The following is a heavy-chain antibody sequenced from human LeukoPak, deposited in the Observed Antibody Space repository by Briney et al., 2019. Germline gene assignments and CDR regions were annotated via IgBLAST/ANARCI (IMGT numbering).Heavy chain of an antibody. CDR1: GYSFTSYW. CDR3: ARRSSGSYSVGGYYYYMDV. D-gene: IGHD1-26*01. CDR2: IYPGDSDT. J-gene: IGHJ6*03. V-gene: IGHV5-51*01. Sequence: GESLKISCKGSGYSFTSYWIGWVRQMPRKGLEWMGIIYPGDSDTRYSPSFQGQVTISADKSISTAYLQWSSLKASDTAMYYCARRSSGSYSVGGYYYYMDVWGKGTTVTVSS.